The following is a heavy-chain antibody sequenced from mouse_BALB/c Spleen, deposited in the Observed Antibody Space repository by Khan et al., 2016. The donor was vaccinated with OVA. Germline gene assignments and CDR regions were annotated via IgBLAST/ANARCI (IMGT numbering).Heavy chain of an antibody. CDR3: ARAYYRDDGYYAMDY. V-gene: IGHV2-6-4*01. J-gene: IGHJ4*01. CDR2: IWGGGGT. CDR1: EFSLSRYN. D-gene: IGHD2-14*01. Sequence: QVQLKESGPGLVAPSQSLSITCTVSEFSLSRYNIHWVRQPPGKGLEWLGMIWGGGGTDYNSALKSRLSISKDNSKRQAFLKMNSLQTDDTAMYYVARAYYRDDGYYAMDYWGQGTSVTVSS.